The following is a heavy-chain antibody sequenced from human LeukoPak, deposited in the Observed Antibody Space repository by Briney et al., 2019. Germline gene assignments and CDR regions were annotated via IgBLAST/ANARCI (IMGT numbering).Heavy chain of an antibody. Sequence: SGPTLVNPPQTLTLTCTFSGFPLSTSGVGVGWIRQPPVKPLERLALTYRHDDKRYSPSLKSRLTITKDTSKNQVVLTMTNMDPVDTATYYCAHLISSSYSLDNRQYFQHWGQGTLVTVSS. J-gene: IGHJ1*01. CDR1: GFPLSTSGVG. D-gene: IGHD6-13*01. V-gene: IGHV2-5*01. CDR2: TYRHDDK. CDR3: AHLISSSYSLDNRQYFQH.